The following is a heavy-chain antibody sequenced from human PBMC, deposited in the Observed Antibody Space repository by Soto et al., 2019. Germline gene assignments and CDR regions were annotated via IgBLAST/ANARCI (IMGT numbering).Heavy chain of an antibody. V-gene: IGHV4-34*01. Sequence: QVQLQQWGAGLLKPSETLSLTCAVYGGSFSGYYWSWIRQPPGKGLEWIGEINHSGSTNYNPSLKSRVTISVDTSMNQFSLKLSSVTAADTAVYYCAREALEEEWGQGTLVTVSS. CDR2: INHSGST. CDR1: GGSFSGYY. J-gene: IGHJ4*02. D-gene: IGHD1-1*01. CDR3: AREALEEE.